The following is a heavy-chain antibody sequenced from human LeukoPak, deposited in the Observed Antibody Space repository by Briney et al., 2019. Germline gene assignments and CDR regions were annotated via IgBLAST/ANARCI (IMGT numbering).Heavy chain of an antibody. D-gene: IGHD3-22*01. Sequence: ASVKVSCKASGYTFTSYAMHWVRQAPGQRLEWMGWINAGNGNTKYSQKFQGRVTITRDTSASTAYMELSSLRSEDTAVYYCARDRPYYYYDSRGYYYWGQGTLVTVSS. CDR1: GYTFTSYA. J-gene: IGHJ4*02. CDR2: INAGNGNT. V-gene: IGHV1-3*01. CDR3: ARDRPYYYYDSRGYYY.